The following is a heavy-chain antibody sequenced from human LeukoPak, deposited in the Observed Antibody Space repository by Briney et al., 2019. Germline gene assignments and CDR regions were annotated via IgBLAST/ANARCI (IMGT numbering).Heavy chain of an antibody. CDR2: IGTAGDT. J-gene: IGHJ3*02. CDR3: ARGWRGEWPNSFDI. Sequence: PGRSLRLSCAASGFTFCSFDMHWVRQATGKGLEWGSTIGTAGDTYYPGSGKCRFNISRENAKTSLYLQMDRLRAGDTAVYYCARGWRGEWPNSFDIWGQGTMVTVSS. V-gene: IGHV3-13*01. CDR1: GFTFCSFD. D-gene: IGHD3-3*01.